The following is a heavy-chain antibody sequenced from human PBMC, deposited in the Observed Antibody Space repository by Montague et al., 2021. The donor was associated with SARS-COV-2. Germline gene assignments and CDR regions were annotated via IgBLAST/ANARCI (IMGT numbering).Heavy chain of an antibody. D-gene: IGHD6-13*01. J-gene: IGHJ2*01. CDR2: IYYSGST. Sequence: SETLSLTCTVSGGSISSSSYYWGWIRQPPGKGLEWIGSIYYSGSTYYNPSLKSRVTISVDTSKSQFSLKLSSVTAADTAVYYCARHRAAAGIWHFDLWGRGTLVTVSS. CDR1: GGSISSSSYY. V-gene: IGHV4-39*01. CDR3: ARHRAAAGIWHFDL.